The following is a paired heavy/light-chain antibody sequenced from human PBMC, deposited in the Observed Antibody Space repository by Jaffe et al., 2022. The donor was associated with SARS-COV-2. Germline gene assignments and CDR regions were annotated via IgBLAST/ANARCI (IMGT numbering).Heavy chain of an antibody. CDR3: ARDADYRGEAWH. CDR1: GFSFSTYW. Sequence: EVRLVESGGGLAQPGGSLRLSCEGSGFSFSTYWMSWVRQAPGKGLEWVANIKGDENEKNYVDSVRGRFTISRDNALNSVYLEMNSLRVEDTAFYYCARDADYRGEAWHWGQGVLVSVSS. V-gene: IGHV3-7*01. D-gene: IGHD3-10*01. CDR2: IKGDENEK. J-gene: IGHJ1*01.
Light chain of an antibody. V-gene: IGLV3-1*01. Sequence: SYELTQPSSVSVSPGQTATVTCSGDKLGDKFVSWYQQKSGQAPILIMYQDNRRPSGIPERFSGSNSGNTATLTISGAQAVDEADYYCQAWDRLVTFGGGTKVTVL. CDR2: QDN. J-gene: IGLJ3*02. CDR3: QAWDRLVT. CDR1: KLGDKF.